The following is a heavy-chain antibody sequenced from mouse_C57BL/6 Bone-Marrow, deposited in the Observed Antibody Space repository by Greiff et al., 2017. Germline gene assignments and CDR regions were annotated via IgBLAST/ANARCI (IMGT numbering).Heavy chain of an antibody. Sequence: QVQLKESGPELVKPGASVKISCKASGYAFSSSWMNWVKQRPGQGLEWIGRIYPGDGDTNYNGKFKGKATLTADKSSSTAYMQLSSLTSEDSAVYFCARGGYYWGQGTTLTVSS. J-gene: IGHJ2*01. CDR1: GYAFSSSW. CDR2: IYPGDGDT. V-gene: IGHV1-82*01. CDR3: ARGGYY.